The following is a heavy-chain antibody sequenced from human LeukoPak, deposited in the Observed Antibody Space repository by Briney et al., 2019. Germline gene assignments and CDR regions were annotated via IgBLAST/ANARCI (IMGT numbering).Heavy chain of an antibody. V-gene: IGHV4-39*01. CDR1: GGSISSSSYY. CDR3: ARGSEYYYYYYMDV. CDR2: IYYSGST. Sequence: SETLSLTCTVSGGSISSSSYYWGWIRQPPGKGLEWIGSIYYSGSTYYNPSLKSRVTISVDTSKNQFSPKLSSVTAADTAVYYCARGSEYYYYYYMDVWGKGTTVTVSS. J-gene: IGHJ6*03.